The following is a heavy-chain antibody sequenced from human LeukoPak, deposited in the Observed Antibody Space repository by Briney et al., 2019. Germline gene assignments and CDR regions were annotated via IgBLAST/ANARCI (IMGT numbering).Heavy chain of an antibody. V-gene: IGHV3-48*03. CDR3: ARAGGYCTNGVCLIYYYGMDV. Sequence: GGSLRLSCAAPGFTFSSYEMNWVRRAPGKGLKWVPYISSGGSTIYYADSVKGRFTISRDNAKNSLYLQMNSLRAEDTAVYYCARAGGYCTNGVCLIYYYGMDVWGQGATVTVSS. D-gene: IGHD2-8*01. J-gene: IGHJ6*02. CDR1: GFTFSSYE. CDR2: ISSGGSTI.